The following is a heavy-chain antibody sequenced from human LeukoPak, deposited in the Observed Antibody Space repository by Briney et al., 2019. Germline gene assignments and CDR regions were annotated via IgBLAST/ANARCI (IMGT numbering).Heavy chain of an antibody. CDR2: INPNSGGT. D-gene: IGHD1-26*01. CDR3: ARGYAYSGSYLYAFDI. Sequence: EASVKVSCKASGYTFTGYYMHWVRQAPGQGLEWMGRINPNSGGTNYAQKFQGRVTMTRDTSISTAYMELSRLRSDDTAVYYCARGYAYSGSYLYAFDIWGQGTMVTVSS. CDR1: GYTFTGYY. J-gene: IGHJ3*02. V-gene: IGHV1-2*06.